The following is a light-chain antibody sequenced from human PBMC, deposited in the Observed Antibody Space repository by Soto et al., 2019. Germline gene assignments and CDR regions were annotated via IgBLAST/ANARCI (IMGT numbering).Light chain of an antibody. CDR3: VSYTTSASYV. CDR1: SSDAGNYIF. Sequence: QSVLTQPASVSGSPGQSITISCTGTSSDAGNYIFVSWYRQHPGKAPKLMIYDINNRPPGVSNRFSGSKSGNTASLTISGLQAEDEADYYCVSYTTSASYVFGTGTKVTVL. V-gene: IGLV2-14*01. J-gene: IGLJ1*01. CDR2: DIN.